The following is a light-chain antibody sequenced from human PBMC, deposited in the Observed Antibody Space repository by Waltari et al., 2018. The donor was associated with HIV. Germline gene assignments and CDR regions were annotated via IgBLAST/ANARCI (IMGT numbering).Light chain of an antibody. V-gene: IGLV2-11*01. J-gene: IGLJ1*01. CDR2: DVN. Sequence: QSALTQPRSVSEYPGQSVTISCTATSSDVGRYAYVSWSQQHPGEVPKLIIFDVNERPSGVPDRFTGSKSGDTASLTISGLQAEDEAYYYCCSYAGTYSYVFGGETKVTVL. CDR3: CSYAGTYSYV. CDR1: SSDVGRYAY.